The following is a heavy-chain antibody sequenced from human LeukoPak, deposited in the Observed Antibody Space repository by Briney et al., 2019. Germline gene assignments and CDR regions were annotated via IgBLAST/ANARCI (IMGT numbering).Heavy chain of an antibody. Sequence: PGGSLRLSCAASGFTFSSYEMNWVRQAPGKGLEWVSYISSSGSTIYYTDSVKGRFTISRDNAKNSLYLQMNSLRAEDTAVYYCARGGYCSSTSCPTDYYYYYGMDVWGQGTTVTVSS. CDR2: ISSSGSTI. CDR1: GFTFSSYE. J-gene: IGHJ6*02. V-gene: IGHV3-48*03. D-gene: IGHD2-2*01. CDR3: ARGGYCSSTSCPTDYYYYYGMDV.